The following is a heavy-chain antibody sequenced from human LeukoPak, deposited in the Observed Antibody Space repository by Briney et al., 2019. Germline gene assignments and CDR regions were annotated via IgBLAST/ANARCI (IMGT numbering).Heavy chain of an antibody. CDR2: VSGSGSRT. D-gene: IGHD3-22*01. V-gene: IGHV3-23*01. Sequence: GGSLRLSCAVSGFIFRNYAMSWVRQAPGKGLEWVSDVSGSGSRTYYADSVKGRFTISRDNSKNTLYLQMDSLRVDDSAVYYCAGGNYYDSSEFDYWGQGTLVTVSS. CDR3: AGGNYYDSSEFDY. CDR1: GFIFRNYA. J-gene: IGHJ4*02.